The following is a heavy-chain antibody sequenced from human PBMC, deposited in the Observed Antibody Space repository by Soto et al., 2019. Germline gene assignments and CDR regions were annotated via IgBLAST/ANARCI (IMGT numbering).Heavy chain of an antibody. CDR3: ARDTLIIIGRIEAAAGTRYYYGMDV. V-gene: IGHV1-69*13. J-gene: IGHJ6*02. D-gene: IGHD6-13*01. CDR1: GGTFSSYA. Sequence: RASVKVSCKASGGTFSSYAISWVRQAPGQGLEWMGGIIPIFGTANYAQKFQGRVTITADESTSTAYMELSSLRSEDTAVYYCARDTLIIIGRIEAAAGTRYYYGMDVWGQGTTVTVSS. CDR2: IIPIFGTA.